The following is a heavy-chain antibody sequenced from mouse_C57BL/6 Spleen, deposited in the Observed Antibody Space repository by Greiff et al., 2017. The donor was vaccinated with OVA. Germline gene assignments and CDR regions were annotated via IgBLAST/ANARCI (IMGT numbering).Heavy chain of an antibody. CDR3: TRRSSGYFDF. CDR1: GFTFTDYE. V-gene: IGHV1-15*01. Sequence: VQLQESGAELVRPGASVTLSCKASGFTFTDYEMHWVKQTPVHGLEWIGAIDPETGGTAYNPKFKGQAILTADKSSSTAYMALRSLTSEDSAVYYCTRRSSGYFDFWGQGTTLTVSS. D-gene: IGHD3-1*01. CDR2: IDPETGGT. J-gene: IGHJ2*01.